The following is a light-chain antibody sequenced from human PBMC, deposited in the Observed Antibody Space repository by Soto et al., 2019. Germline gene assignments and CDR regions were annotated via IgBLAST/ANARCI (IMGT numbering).Light chain of an antibody. J-gene: IGLJ1*01. V-gene: IGLV2-14*01. Sequence: QSAPTQPASVSGSPGQSITISCTGTTGDVGGYNYVSWYQQHPGKAPRLLIYEVFKRPSGVSDRFSGSKSGNSASLTIARLQAEDEADYYCFSYTTRSTRVFGTGTKVTVL. CDR1: TGDVGGYNY. CDR2: EVF. CDR3: FSYTTRSTRV.